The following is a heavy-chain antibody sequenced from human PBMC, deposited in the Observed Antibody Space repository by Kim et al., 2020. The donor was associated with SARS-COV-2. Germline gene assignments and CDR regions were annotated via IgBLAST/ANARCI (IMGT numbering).Heavy chain of an antibody. CDR2: IIPIFGTA. CDR1: GGTFSSYA. D-gene: IGHD1-26*01. CDR3: ARDSGSFDSRAFDI. J-gene: IGHJ3*02. Sequence: SVKVSCKASGGTFSSYAISWVRQAPGQGLEWMGGIIPIFGTANYAQKFQGRVTITADESTSTAYMELSSLRSEDTAVYYCARDSGSFDSRAFDIWGQGTMVTVSS. V-gene: IGHV1-69*13.